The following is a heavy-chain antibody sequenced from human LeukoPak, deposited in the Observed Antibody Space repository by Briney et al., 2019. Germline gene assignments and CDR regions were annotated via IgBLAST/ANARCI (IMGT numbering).Heavy chain of an antibody. D-gene: IGHD3-10*01. J-gene: IGHJ4*02. CDR1: GFTFSSYS. CDR3: GRVLGYGSGSYYNGMDYFDY. V-gene: IGHV3-21*01. Sequence: PGGSLRLSCAASGFTFSSYSMNWVRQAPGKGLEWVSSISSSSSYIYYADSVKGRFTISRDNAKNSLYLQMNSLRAEDTAVYYCGRVLGYGSGSYYNGMDYFDYWGQGTLVTVSS. CDR2: ISSSSSYI.